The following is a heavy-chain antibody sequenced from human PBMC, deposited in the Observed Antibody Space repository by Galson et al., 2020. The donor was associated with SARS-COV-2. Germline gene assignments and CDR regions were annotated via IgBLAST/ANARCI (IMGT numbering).Heavy chain of an antibody. CDR1: GYSISSGYF. D-gene: IGHD2-15*01. CDR3: ATYSVVGVAPTPVRADY. Sequence: SETLSLTCTVSGYSISSGYFWGWIRQPPGKGLEWMGSSYHSGSTYYNPSLKSRVTISVDTSKNQFSLKLSSVTAADTAVYYCATYSVVGVAPTPVRADYWGQGSLVAVSS. J-gene: IGHJ4*02. V-gene: IGHV4-38-2*02. CDR2: SYHSGST.